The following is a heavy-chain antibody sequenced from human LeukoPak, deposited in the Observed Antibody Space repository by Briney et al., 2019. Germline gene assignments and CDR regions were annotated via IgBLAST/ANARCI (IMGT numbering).Heavy chain of an antibody. V-gene: IGHV1-69*01. J-gene: IGHJ4*02. CDR2: IIPIFGTA. CDR1: GGTFISYA. Sequence: SVKVSCKASGGTFISYAISWVRQAPGQGLEWMGGIIPIFGTANYAQKFQGRVTITADESTSTAYMELSSLRSEDTAVYYCARAGDYGDYLDYWGQGTLVTVSS. CDR3: ARAGDYGDYLDY. D-gene: IGHD4-17*01.